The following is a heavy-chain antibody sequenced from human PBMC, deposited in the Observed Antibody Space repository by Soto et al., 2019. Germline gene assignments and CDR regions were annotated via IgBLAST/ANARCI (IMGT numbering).Heavy chain of an antibody. CDR3: AKSGGKFGTTGYYYFDY. J-gene: IGHJ4*02. CDR1: GSSFRSGSYY. Sequence: PSETLSLTCTVSGSSFRSGSYYWSWIRQPPGKGLEWIGYVYHTGRTSYNPSLKSRVSISMDNSKNTVSLQVNNVRAEDTAMYFCAKSGGKFGTTGYYYFDYWGQGALVTVSS. V-gene: IGHV4-61*01. CDR2: VYHTGRT. D-gene: IGHD3-9*01.